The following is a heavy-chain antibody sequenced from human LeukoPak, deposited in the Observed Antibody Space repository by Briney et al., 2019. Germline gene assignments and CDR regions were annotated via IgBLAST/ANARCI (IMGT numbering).Heavy chain of an antibody. CDR2: IRYDGSNK. Sequence: GGSLRLSCAASGFTFSSYGMHWVRQAPGKGLEWVAFIRYDGSNKYYADSVKGRFTISRDNSKNTLYLQMNSLRAEDTAVYYCARETYYYDSSGHPQSWYFDLWGRGTLVTVSS. CDR3: ARETYYYDSSGHPQSWYFDL. D-gene: IGHD3-22*01. CDR1: GFTFSSYG. J-gene: IGHJ2*01. V-gene: IGHV3-30*02.